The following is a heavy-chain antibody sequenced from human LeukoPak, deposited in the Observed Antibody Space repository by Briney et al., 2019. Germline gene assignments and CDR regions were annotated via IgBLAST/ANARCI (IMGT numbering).Heavy chain of an antibody. J-gene: IGHJ6*02. D-gene: IGHD3-3*01. V-gene: IGHV1-69*13. CDR3: ARAGWNDFWSGPNYYYYGMDV. Sequence: SVKVSCKASGGTFSSYAISWVRQAPGQGLEWMGGIIPTFGTANYAQKFQGRVTITADESTSTAYMELGSLRSEDTAVYYCARAGWNDFWSGPNYYYYGMDVWGQGTTVTVSS. CDR1: GGTFSSYA. CDR2: IIPTFGTA.